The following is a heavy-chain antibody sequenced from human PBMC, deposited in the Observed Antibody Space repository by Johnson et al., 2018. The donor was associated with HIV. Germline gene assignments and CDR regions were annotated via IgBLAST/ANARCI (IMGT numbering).Heavy chain of an antibody. V-gene: IGHV3-30*18. J-gene: IGHJ3*02. CDR2: ISYDGSNE. CDR3: AKDRAEVVVVHDALDM. D-gene: IGHD3-22*01. Sequence: QVQLVESGGGVVQPGTSLRLSCAASGFTFGIYDMHWVRQAPGKGLEWVALISYDGSNEYYGDSVKGRFSISRDNSKKKLYLQMNSLRPEDTAVYCWAKDRAEVVVVHDALDMWGQGTMVTVSS. CDR1: GFTFGIYD.